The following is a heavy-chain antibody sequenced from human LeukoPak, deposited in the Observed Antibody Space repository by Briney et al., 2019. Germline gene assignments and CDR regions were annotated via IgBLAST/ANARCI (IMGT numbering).Heavy chain of an antibody. V-gene: IGHV4-4*07. D-gene: IGHD3-10*01. CDR3: ARDGWLGDPSRFDY. CDR2: IYTSGST. J-gene: IGHJ4*02. CDR1: GGSISSYY. Sequence: NPSETLSLTCTVSGGSISSYYWSWIRQLAGKGLEWIGRIYTSGSTNYNPSLKSRVTMSVDTSKNQFSLKLSSVTAADTAVYYCARDGWLGDPSRFDYWGQGTLVTVSS.